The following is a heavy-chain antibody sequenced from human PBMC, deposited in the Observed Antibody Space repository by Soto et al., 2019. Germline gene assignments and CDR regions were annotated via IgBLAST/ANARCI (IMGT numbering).Heavy chain of an antibody. Sequence: EVQLVESGGGLVQPGGSLKLSCAASGFTFSGSAMHWVRQASGKGLEWVGRIRSKANSYATAYAASVKGRFTISRDDSKNTAYLQMNSLKTEDTAVYYCTRLVYCSGGSCYQGDYWGQGTLVTVSS. J-gene: IGHJ4*02. V-gene: IGHV3-73*01. CDR2: IRSKANSYAT. CDR1: GFTFSGSA. CDR3: TRLVYCSGGSCYQGDY. D-gene: IGHD2-15*01.